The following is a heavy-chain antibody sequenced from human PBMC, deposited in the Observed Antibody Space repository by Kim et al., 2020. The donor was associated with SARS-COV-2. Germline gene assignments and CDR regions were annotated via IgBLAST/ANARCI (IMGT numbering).Heavy chain of an antibody. Sequence: PTYAQGFTGRFVFSLDTSVSTAYLQISSLKAEDTAVYYCASGWSPDWFDPWGQGTLVTVSS. V-gene: IGHV7-4-1*02. D-gene: IGHD6-19*01. CDR2: P. CDR3: ASGWSPDWFDP. J-gene: IGHJ5*02.